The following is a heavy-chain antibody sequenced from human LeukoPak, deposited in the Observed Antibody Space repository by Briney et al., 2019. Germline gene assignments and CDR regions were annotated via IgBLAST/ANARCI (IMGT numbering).Heavy chain of an antibody. Sequence: GASVKVSCKASGYTFTGYYMHWVRQAPGQGLEWMGWINPNSGGTNYAQKFQGRVTMTRDTSISTAYMELSRLRSDDTAVYYCATDNCSGGSCYSNYWGQGTLVTVSS. J-gene: IGHJ4*02. CDR2: INPNSGGT. D-gene: IGHD2-15*01. CDR1: GYTFTGYY. CDR3: ATDNCSGGSCYSNY. V-gene: IGHV1-2*02.